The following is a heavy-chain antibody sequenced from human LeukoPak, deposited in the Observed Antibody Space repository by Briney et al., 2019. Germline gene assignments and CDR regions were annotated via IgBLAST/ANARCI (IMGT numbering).Heavy chain of an antibody. CDR2: ISWNSGSI. V-gene: IGHV3-9*01. J-gene: IGHJ5*02. CDR1: GFTFDDYA. Sequence: PGGSLRLSCAASGFTFDDYAMHWVRQAPGKGLEWVSGISWNSGSIGYADSVKGRFTISRDNAKNSLYLQMNSLRAEDTALYYCARGQRRTAGGNWFDPWGQGTLVTVSS. D-gene: IGHD2-15*01. CDR3: ARGQRRTAGGNWFDP.